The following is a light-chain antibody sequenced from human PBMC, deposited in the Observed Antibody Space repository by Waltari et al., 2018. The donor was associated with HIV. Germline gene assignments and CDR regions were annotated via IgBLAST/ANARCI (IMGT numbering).Light chain of an antibody. Sequence: EIVLTQSPATLYLSPGERATLFCRASQTVNTYLAWYQQKPGQAPSLVIYDASTRATGVPARFSGSGSGTDFTLTISSLEPDDVAVYYCQQRTDSITFGGGTKVEIK. CDR3: QQRTDSIT. J-gene: IGKJ4*01. CDR1: QTVNTY. V-gene: IGKV3-11*01. CDR2: DAS.